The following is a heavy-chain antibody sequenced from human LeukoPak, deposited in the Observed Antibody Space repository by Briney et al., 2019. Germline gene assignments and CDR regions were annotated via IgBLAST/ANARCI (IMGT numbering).Heavy chain of an antibody. V-gene: IGHV1-8*03. CDR1: VYTFTIYD. CDR3: ARAVRRGPSGSPGY. J-gene: IGHJ4*02. D-gene: IGHD1-26*01. CDR2: MNPNSGNT. Sequence: GASVKVSFKASVYTFTIYDINWVRQATGQGLEWMGWMNPNSGNTGYAQKFQGRVTITRNTSISTAYMELSSLRSEDTAVYYCARAVRRGPSGSPGYWGQGTLVTVSS.